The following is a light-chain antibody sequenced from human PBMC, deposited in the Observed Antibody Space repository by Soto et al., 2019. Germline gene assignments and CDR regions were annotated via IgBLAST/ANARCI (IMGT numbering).Light chain of an antibody. CDR3: QQYNTWLWT. J-gene: IGKJ1*01. CDR1: QSVNAN. Sequence: EVVMTQSPATLSVSPGERATLSCRASQSVNANLAWYQQKPGQAPRLLIHGASNRATGIPARFSGSGFGTEFILTISSLQSEDFAVDYCQQYNTWLWTFGQGTTVEI. CDR2: GAS. V-gene: IGKV3-15*01.